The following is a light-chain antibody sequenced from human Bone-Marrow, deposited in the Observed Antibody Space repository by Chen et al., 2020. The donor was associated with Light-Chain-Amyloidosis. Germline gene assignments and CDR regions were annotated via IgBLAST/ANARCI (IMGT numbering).Light chain of an antibody. J-gene: IGLJ2*01. CDR1: SIGTFNV. Sequence: QSDLTQPASVSGSPGQSVTISCTGHSIGTFNVVSWYQQSPGNAPKLIIYEGYRRPSEVSDRFSGSTSGSTASLTISGLQTEDEADYHCCSYGGYSTFVFGGGTKLTVL. V-gene: IGLV2-23*03. CDR2: EGY. CDR3: CSYGGYSTFV.